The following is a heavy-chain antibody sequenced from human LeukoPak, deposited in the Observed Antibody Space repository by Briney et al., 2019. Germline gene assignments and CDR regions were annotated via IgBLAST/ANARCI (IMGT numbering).Heavy chain of an antibody. CDR3: TRGSYGDYEY. CDR2: ISGSGGST. Sequence: GGSLRLSCAASGFTFSSYAMSWVRQAPGKGLEWISAISGSGGSTYYADSVRGRSTISRDNAQNSLYLQVSGLRAEDTAVYYCTRGSYGDYEYWGQGTLVTVSS. J-gene: IGHJ4*02. D-gene: IGHD4-17*01. V-gene: IGHV3-23*01. CDR1: GFTFSSYA.